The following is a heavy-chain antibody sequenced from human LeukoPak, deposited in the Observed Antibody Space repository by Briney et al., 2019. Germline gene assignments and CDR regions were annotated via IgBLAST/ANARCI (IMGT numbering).Heavy chain of an antibody. CDR1: GVSIINFY. J-gene: IGHJ4*02. Sequence: SETLSLTCSVSGVSIINFYWSWIRQPPGKGLEWIGSIYYSGSTYYNPSLKSRVTISVDTSKNQFSLKLSSVTAADTAVYYCARLSQGCFDYWGQGTLVTVSS. D-gene: IGHD3-3*02. V-gene: IGHV4-59*05. CDR2: IYYSGST. CDR3: ARLSQGCFDY.